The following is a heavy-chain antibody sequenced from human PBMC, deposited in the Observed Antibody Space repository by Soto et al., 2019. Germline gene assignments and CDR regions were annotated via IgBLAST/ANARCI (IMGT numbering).Heavy chain of an antibody. CDR3: ARHRYSGSYYYYGFDV. CDR2: IYPGDSET. Sequence: GESLKISCTASGYTFTHYWIAWVRQMHGIGLEWMGIIYPGDSETRYSPSFQGQVTISANKSISTAFLQWGSLEASDTAMYYCARHRYSGSYYYYGFDVWGQGTTVTVSS. V-gene: IGHV5-51*01. CDR1: GYTFTHYW. D-gene: IGHD1-26*01. J-gene: IGHJ6*02.